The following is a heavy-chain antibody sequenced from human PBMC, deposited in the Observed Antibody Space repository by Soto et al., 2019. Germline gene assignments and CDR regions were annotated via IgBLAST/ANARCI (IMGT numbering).Heavy chain of an antibody. D-gene: IGHD4-4*01. CDR3: AKDRDDYRNYGFDY. Sequence: EVQLLESGGGLVQPGGSLSLSCAASGFTFTNYAMTWVRQAPGKGLEWVSISSGSGSGGSTNYADSVKGRFTISRDNSKNTLYLQMNSLRVEDTAVYYCAKDRDDYRNYGFDYWGQGTLVTVSS. V-gene: IGHV3-23*01. CDR1: GFTFTNYA. CDR2: SSGSGSGGST. J-gene: IGHJ4*02.